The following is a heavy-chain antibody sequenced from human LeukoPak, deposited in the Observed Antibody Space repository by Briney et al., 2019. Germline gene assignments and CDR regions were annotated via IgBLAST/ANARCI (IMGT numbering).Heavy chain of an antibody. CDR1: GGSISSYY. CDR3: ARGQRDGYDKHELRFDY. Sequence: PSETLSLTCTVSGGSISSYYWSWIRQPPGKGLEWIGYIYYSGSTNYNPSLKSRVTISVDTSKNQLSLKLSSVTAADTAVYYCARGQRDGYDKHELRFDYWGQGTLVTVSS. CDR2: IYYSGST. D-gene: IGHD5-24*01. V-gene: IGHV4-59*12. J-gene: IGHJ4*02.